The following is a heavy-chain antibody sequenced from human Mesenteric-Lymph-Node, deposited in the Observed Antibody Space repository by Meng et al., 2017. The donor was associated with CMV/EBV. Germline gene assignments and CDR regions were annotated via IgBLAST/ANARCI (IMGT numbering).Heavy chain of an antibody. CDR1: GFSLNSSGVG. Sequence: SGPTLVKPTETLTLTCTFSGFSLNSSGVGVGWIRQPPGKALEWLALIYWNDDKRYNTSPRGSRTITTDTTRSRVVLTMTNMDPVDTATYYCAHVKWDCTSGSCRAYFDFWGQGTVVTVSS. J-gene: IGHJ4*02. D-gene: IGHD2-15*01. CDR3: AHVKWDCTSGSCRAYFDF. CDR2: IYWNDDK. V-gene: IGHV2-5*01.